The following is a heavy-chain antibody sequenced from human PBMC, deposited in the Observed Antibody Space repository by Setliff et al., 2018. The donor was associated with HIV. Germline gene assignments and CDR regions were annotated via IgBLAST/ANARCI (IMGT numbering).Heavy chain of an antibody. CDR1: GGSLRSLS. CDR2: TIPKFGTS. D-gene: IGHD2-21*02. J-gene: IGHJ6*02. Sequence: ASVKVSCKASGGSLRSLSINWVRQAPGQGLEWMAGTIPKFGTSNYAHKLQGRMTITADESTSTAYMELTGLRSEDTAVYYCANLRGEEAGNFYYFYFGLDVWGQGTTVTVSS. CDR3: ANLRGEEAGNFYYFYFGLDV. V-gene: IGHV1-69*13.